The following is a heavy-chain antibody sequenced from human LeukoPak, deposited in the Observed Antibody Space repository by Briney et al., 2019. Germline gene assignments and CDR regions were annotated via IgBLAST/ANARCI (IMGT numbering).Heavy chain of an antibody. CDR3: ARLRTGDHGDYFDY. D-gene: IGHD4-17*01. CDR2: SDYSGST. J-gene: IGHJ4*02. Sequence: SETLSLTCTVSGGSIRSSSSSWGWVRQPPGKGLEWIGSSDYSGSTNYKASLRSRVTISVDTSKNQFFLKVTSVTAADTAVYYCARLRTGDHGDYFDYWGQGTLVTVSS. V-gene: IGHV4-39*01. CDR1: GGSIRSSSSS.